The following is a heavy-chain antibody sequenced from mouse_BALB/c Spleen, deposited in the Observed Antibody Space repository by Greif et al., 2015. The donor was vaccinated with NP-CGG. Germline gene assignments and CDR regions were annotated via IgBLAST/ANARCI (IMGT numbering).Heavy chain of an antibody. CDR2: IDPPDSET. Sequence: QVQLQQSGAELVKPGAPVKLSCKASGYTFTSYWMNWVKQRPGRGLEWIGRIDPPDSETHYNQKFKDKATLTVDKSSSTAYIQLSSLTSEDSAVYYCASGGNYDYFDYWGQGTTLTVSS. V-gene: IGHV1-69*02. D-gene: IGHD2-1*01. CDR3: ASGGNYDYFDY. CDR1: GYTFTSYW. J-gene: IGHJ2*01.